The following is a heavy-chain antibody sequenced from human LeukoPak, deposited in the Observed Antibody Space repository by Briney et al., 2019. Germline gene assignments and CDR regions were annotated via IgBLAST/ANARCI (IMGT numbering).Heavy chain of an antibody. D-gene: IGHD5-18*01. J-gene: IGHJ4*02. CDR3: ARRATTERGHSYGLDY. CDR2: ISTSRNYI. V-gene: IGHV3-21*01. CDR1: GFTFSSYR. Sequence: PGGSLRLSCAASGFTFSSYRMHWVRQAPGKGLEWVSSISTSRNYIYCADSVTGRFTISRDNAKNSLYLQMNSLRAEDTAVYYCARRATTERGHSYGLDYWGQGTLVTVSS.